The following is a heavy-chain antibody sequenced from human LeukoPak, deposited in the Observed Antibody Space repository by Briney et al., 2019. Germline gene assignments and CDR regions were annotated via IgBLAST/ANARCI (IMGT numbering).Heavy chain of an antibody. V-gene: IGHV3-74*01. CDR2: INSDVSST. J-gene: IGHJ5*02. D-gene: IGHD1-26*01. CDR1: GFTFSSYS. CDR3: ARGVGGDSRFDP. Sequence: GGSLSLSCAASGFTFSSYSMNWVRQAPGKGLVWVSRINSDVSSTTYADSVRGRFTISRDNAKNTLYLQMNSLRAADTAVYYCARGVGGDSRFDPWGQGTLVTVSS.